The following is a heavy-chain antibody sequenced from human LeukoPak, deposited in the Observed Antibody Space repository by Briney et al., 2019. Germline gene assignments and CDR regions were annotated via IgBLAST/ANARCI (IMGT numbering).Heavy chain of an antibody. CDR1: GGSISSASYY. D-gene: IGHD3-22*01. Sequence: SQTLSLTCTVSGGSISSASYYWSWIRQPAGKGLEWIGEINHSGSTNYNPSLKSRVTISVDTSKNQFSLKLSSVTAADTAVYYCARASYSYDINGWVPFDYWGQGTLVTVSS. V-gene: IGHV4-61*09. CDR3: ARASYSYDINGWVPFDY. J-gene: IGHJ4*02. CDR2: INHSGST.